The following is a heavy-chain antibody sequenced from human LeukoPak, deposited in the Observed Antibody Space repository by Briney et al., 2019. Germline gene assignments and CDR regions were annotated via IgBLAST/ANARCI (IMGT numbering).Heavy chain of an antibody. CDR2: VSYDGSNK. Sequence: GGSLRLSCAASGFTFTNYAMHWVRQAPGKGLEWVAVVSYDGSNKYYADSVKGRFTISRDNSKNTLYLQMNSLRADDTAVYYCARTDYYGSPWGQGTLVTVSS. CDR3: ARTDYYGSP. D-gene: IGHD3-10*01. V-gene: IGHV3-30*04. J-gene: IGHJ5*02. CDR1: GFTFTNYA.